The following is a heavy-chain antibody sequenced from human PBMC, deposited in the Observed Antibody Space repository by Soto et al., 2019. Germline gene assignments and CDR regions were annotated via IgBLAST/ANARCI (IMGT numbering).Heavy chain of an antibody. CDR1: GGSFSGYY. D-gene: IGHD3-16*02. CDR2: INHSGST. J-gene: IGHJ5*02. V-gene: IGHV4-34*01. CDR3: ARGGPYDYVWGSYRYTRNWFDP. Sequence: LSLTCAVYGGSFSGYYWSWIRQPPGKGLEWIGEINHSGSTNYNPSLKSRVTISVDTSKNQFSLKLSSVTAADTAVYYCARGGPYDYVWGSYRYTRNWFDPWGQGTLVTVSS.